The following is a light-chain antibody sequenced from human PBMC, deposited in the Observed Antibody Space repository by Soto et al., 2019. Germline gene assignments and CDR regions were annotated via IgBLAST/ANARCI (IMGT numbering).Light chain of an antibody. V-gene: IGLV2-23*01. CDR1: SSDVGSYNL. CDR2: EGT. J-gene: IGLJ1*01. Sequence: QSVLTQPASVSSSPWQSITIPCTGTSSDVGSYNLVSWFQQHPGKVPKLLIYEGTKRPSGLSDRFSGSKSGTTASLTISGLQAEDEAHYYCYSYAGENLYVFGTGTKVTVL. CDR3: YSYAGENLYV.